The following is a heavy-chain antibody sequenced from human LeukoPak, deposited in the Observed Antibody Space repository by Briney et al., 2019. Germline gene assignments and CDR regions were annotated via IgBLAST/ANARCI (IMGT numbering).Heavy chain of an antibody. V-gene: IGHV1-24*01. J-gene: IGHJ6*03. Sequence: SVKVSCKVSGYTLTELSMHWVRQAPGKGLEWMGGFDPEDGETIYAQKFQGRVTMTEDTSTDTAYMELSSLRSEDTAVYYCATLATSGYYYYMDVWGKGTTVTVSS. CDR2: FDPEDGET. CDR1: GYTLTELS. CDR3: ATLATSGYYYYMDV. D-gene: IGHD5-12*01.